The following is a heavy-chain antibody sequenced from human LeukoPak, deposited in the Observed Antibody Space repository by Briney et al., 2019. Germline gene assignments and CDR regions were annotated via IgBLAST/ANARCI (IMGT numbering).Heavy chain of an antibody. CDR1: GASINSSNW. Sequence: SETLSLTRAVSGASINSSNWWSWVRQSPGKGLEWIGEIYHSGSTNYNPSLKSRVTISVDTSKNQFSLKLSSVTAADTAVYYCARFPLRGLYAFDIWGQGTMVTVSS. CDR2: IYHSGST. CDR3: ARFPLRGLYAFDI. J-gene: IGHJ3*02. V-gene: IGHV4-4*02.